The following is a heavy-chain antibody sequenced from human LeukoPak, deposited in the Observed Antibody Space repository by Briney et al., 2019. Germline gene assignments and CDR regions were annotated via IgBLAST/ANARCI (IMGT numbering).Heavy chain of an antibody. J-gene: IGHJ6*03. Sequence: ASVKVSCKASGYTFTSYAMNWVRQAPGQGLEWMGWINTNTGNPTYAQGFTGRFVFSLDTSISTAYLQISSLKAEDTAVYYCAREIDARSYYYYMDVWGKGTTVTVSS. CDR3: AREIDARSYYYYMDV. V-gene: IGHV7-4-1*02. CDR1: GYTFTSYA. CDR2: INTNTGNP. D-gene: IGHD2/OR15-2a*01.